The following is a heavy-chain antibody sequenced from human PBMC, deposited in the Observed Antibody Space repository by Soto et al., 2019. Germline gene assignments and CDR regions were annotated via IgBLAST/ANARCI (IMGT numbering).Heavy chain of an antibody. CDR3: ARSCSSTSCPSAYYFYGMDV. V-gene: IGHV3-23*01. J-gene: IGHJ6*02. CDR2: MTGLGATT. D-gene: IGHD2-2*01. Sequence: EVQLLESGGDLVQPGGSLRLSCAASGFTFSSYDLTWVRQAPGKGLEWVSAMTGLGATTYYADSVQGRFTISRDNSRNTVYLQMKRLRVEDTSVYYCARSCSSTSCPSAYYFYGMDVWGQGTKVTVAS. CDR1: GFTFSSYD.